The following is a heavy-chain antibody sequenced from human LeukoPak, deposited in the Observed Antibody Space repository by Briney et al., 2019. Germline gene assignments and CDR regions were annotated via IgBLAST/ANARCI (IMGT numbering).Heavy chain of an antibody. CDR1: GGSITSSGCY. J-gene: IGHJ4*02. Sequence: PSETLSQICAVSGGSITSSGCYWGWIRQPPGKGLEWIGNIHLSGSTYYNPSLKSRVTISVDTSKNQFSLKLTSVTAADTAVYYCARRASGSSWRDFWGQGTLVTVSS. CDR3: ARRASGSSWRDF. D-gene: IGHD6-13*01. V-gene: IGHV4-39*01. CDR2: IHLSGST.